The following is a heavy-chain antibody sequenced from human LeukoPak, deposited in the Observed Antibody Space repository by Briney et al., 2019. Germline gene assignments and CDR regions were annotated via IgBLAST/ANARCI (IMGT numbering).Heavy chain of an antibody. CDR3: AKGGYYDNSGYYYFDY. D-gene: IGHD3-22*01. CDR1: GFTFSDYY. V-gene: IGHV3-23*01. CDR2: IGGSGTST. Sequence: GGSLRLSCAASGFTFSDYYMSWIRQAPGKGLEWVSGIGGSGTSTYYADSVKGRFTISRDNSKNTLYLQMNSLRADDTAVYSCAKGGYYDNSGYYYFDYWGQGTLVTVSS. J-gene: IGHJ4*02.